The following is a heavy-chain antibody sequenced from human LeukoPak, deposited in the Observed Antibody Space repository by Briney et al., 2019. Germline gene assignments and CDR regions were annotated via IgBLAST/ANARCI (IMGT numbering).Heavy chain of an antibody. CDR2: VSTHGGST. J-gene: IGHJ4*02. CDR3: VKDNSGWLYYFDN. V-gene: IGHV3-64D*09. CDR1: GFTFNSYA. D-gene: IGHD6-19*01. Sequence: GGSLRLSCSASGFTFNSYAMHWVRQAPGKGLEYVSGVSTHGGSTYYADSAKDRFTISRDNSKNTLYLQMSSLRPEHTAVYYCVKDNSGWLYYFDNWGQGTLVTVAS.